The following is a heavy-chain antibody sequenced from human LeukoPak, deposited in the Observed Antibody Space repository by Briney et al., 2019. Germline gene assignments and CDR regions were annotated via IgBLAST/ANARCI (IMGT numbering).Heavy chain of an antibody. J-gene: IGHJ6*03. D-gene: IGHD5-18*01. Sequence: GGSLRLSCAASGFTFSSYGMHWVRQAPGKGLEWVAFIRYDGSNKYYADSVKGRFTISRDNSKNTLYLQMNSLRAEDTAVYYCATGSGYSYSSPLNYYYYMDVWGKGTTVTVSS. CDR2: IRYDGSNK. CDR1: GFTFSSYG. V-gene: IGHV3-30*02. CDR3: ATGSGYSYSSPLNYYYYMDV.